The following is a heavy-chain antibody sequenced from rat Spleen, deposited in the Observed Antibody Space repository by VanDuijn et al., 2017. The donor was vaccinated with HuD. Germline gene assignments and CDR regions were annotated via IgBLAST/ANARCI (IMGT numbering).Heavy chain of an antibody. CDR1: GRAITSSY. D-gene: IGHD5-1*01. Sequence: EVQLQESGPGLVKPSQSLSLTCSVTGRAITSSYRWNWIRKFPGNKMEWIGHISYSGSTSYNPSLKSRISITRDTSKNQFFLQLNSVTLEDTATYYCARGGSSYVMDAWGQGASVTVSS. CDR2: ISYSGST. V-gene: IGHV3-1*01. CDR3: ARGGSSYVMDA. J-gene: IGHJ4*01.